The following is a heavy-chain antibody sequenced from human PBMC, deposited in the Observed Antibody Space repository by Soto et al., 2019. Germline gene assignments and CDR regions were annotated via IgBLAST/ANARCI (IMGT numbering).Heavy chain of an antibody. J-gene: IGHJ5*02. CDR2: IIPIFGTE. CDR3: VSVDRDSYGNHEVGS. V-gene: IGHV1-69*13. CDR1: GGTFSCYA. Sequence: APVKVSCKAFGGTFSCYAISWVLQAPGQGLEWMGGIIPIFGTENYAEKFQGRVTITADESTSTAYMEFSRLRSEDTAVYYCVSVDRDSYGNHEVGSWGQGTVLTVSS. D-gene: IGHD5-18*01.